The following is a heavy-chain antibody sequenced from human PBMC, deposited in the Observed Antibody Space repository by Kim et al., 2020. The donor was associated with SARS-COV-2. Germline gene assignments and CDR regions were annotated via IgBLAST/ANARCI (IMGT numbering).Heavy chain of an antibody. D-gene: IGHD3-22*01. CDR2: INHSGST. V-gene: IGHV4-34*01. J-gene: IGHJ4*02. CDR1: GGSFSGYY. Sequence: SETLSLTCAVYGGSFSGYYWSWIRQPPGKGLEWIGEINHSGSTNYNPSLKSRVTISVDTSKNQFSLKLSSVTAADTAVYYCARNWDYYDSSGYYYAAFDYWGQGTLVTVSS. CDR3: ARNWDYYDSSGYYYAAFDY.